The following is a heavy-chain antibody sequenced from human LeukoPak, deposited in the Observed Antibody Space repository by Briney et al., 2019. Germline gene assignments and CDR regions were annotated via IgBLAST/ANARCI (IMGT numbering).Heavy chain of an antibody. J-gene: IGHJ4*02. CDR1: GYTFTSYG. CDR2: ISAYNGNT. CDR3: AADLPYSNYGPLDY. Sequence: ASVKVSCKASGYTFTSYGISWVRQAPGQGLEWMGWISAYNGNTNYAQKLQGRVTMTTDTSTSTAYMELRSLRSDDTAVYYCAADLPYSNYGPLDYWGPGTLVTVSS. D-gene: IGHD4-11*01. V-gene: IGHV1-18*01.